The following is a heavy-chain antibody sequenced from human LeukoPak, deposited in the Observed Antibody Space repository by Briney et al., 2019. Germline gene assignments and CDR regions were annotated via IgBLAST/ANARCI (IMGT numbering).Heavy chain of an antibody. CDR3: ARDSGDYYGSGSFRWFDP. J-gene: IGHJ5*02. CDR1: GYTFTNHG. CDR2: ISTNNGNT. D-gene: IGHD3-10*01. V-gene: IGHV1-18*01. Sequence: ASVEVSCKASGYTFTNHGISWVRQAPGQGLEWMGWISTNNGNTNYAQKLQGRVTMTTDTSISTAYMELSRLRSDDTAVYYCARDSGDYYGSGSFRWFDPWGQGTLVTVSS.